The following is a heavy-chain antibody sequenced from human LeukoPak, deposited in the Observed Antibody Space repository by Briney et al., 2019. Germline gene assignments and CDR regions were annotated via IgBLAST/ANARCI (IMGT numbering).Heavy chain of an antibody. CDR2: ISAYNGNT. CDR1: GYTFTSYG. J-gene: IGHJ3*02. V-gene: IGHV1-18*01. CDR3: ARMVRGVIIPHDAFDI. D-gene: IGHD3-10*01. Sequence: ASVKVSCKASGYTFTSYGISWVRQAPGQGLEGMGWISAYNGNTNYAQKLQGRVTMTTDTSTSTVYMELSSLRSDDTAVYYCARMVRGVIIPHDAFDIWGQGTMVTVSS.